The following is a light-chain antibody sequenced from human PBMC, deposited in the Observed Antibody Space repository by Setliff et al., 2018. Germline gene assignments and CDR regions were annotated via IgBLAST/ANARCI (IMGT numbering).Light chain of an antibody. CDR3: CSYAGTFTFV. V-gene: IGLV2-11*01. J-gene: IGLJ1*01. CDR2: DVN. Sequence: SALAQPRSVSGSPGQSVTISCTGTSSDVGRYNYVSWYQQHPGKAPKLMIYDVNRRPSGVPDRFSGSKSGNTAYLTISGLQAEDEADYYCCSYAGTFTFVFGTGTKGTVL. CDR1: SSDVGRYNY.